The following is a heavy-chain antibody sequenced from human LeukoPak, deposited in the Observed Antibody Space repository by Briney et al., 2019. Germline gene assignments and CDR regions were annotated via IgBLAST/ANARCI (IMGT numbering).Heavy chain of an antibody. D-gene: IGHD4-17*01. J-gene: IGHJ4*02. CDR1: GDSVSSNNAA. CDR3: ARVSVTTLEK. V-gene: IGHV6-1*01. CDR2: TYYRSQWYN. Sequence: SQTLSLTCAISGDSVSSNNAAWNWIRQSPSRGPEWLGRTYYRSQWYNDYAVSVKGRITINPDTSKNQFSLHLNSVTPEDTAVYYCARVSVTTLEKWGQGTLVTVSS.